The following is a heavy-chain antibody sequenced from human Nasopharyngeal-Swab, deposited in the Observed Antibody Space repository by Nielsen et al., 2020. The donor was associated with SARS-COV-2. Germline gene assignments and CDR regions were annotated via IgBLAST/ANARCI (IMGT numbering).Heavy chain of an antibody. Sequence: SETLSLTCAVSGGSFSDYSWSWIRQSLGKGLECIGEINHSGITNYNPSLKSRVTISVDTAKNHLSLKLTSVTAADTAVYFCSSGRVVYGGYDPRTPRHYLNYWGQGTQVTVSP. CDR2: INHSGIT. CDR1: GGSFSDYS. CDR3: SSGRVVYGGYDPRTPRHYLNY. V-gene: IGHV4-34*01. J-gene: IGHJ4*02. D-gene: IGHD5-12*01.